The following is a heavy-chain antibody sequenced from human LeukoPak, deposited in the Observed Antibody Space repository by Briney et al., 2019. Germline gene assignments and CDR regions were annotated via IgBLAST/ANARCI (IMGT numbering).Heavy chain of an antibody. CDR2: IYYSGST. Sequence: SETLSLTCTVSGGSISGYYWSWIRQPPGKGLEWIAYIYYSGSTYYNPSLKSRVTISVDTSKNQFSLKLSSVTAADTAVYYCAGSSSSWYQVYWGQGTLVTVSS. D-gene: IGHD6-13*01. V-gene: IGHV4-59*04. J-gene: IGHJ4*02. CDR3: AGSSSSWYQVY. CDR1: GGSISGYY.